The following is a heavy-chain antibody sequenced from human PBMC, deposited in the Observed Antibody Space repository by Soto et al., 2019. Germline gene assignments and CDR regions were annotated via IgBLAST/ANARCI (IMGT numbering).Heavy chain of an antibody. CDR1: GGTFSTYA. D-gene: IGHD6-19*01. J-gene: IGHJ6*02. CDR3: ARQWARTNGWPRTPNYGMDV. CDR2: IIPIFRTT. Sequence: QVQLVQSGAEVKKPGSSVEVSCKTSGGTFSTYAISWVRQAPGQGLEWMGGIIPIFRTTNYAQKFRGRVTITADESTGTAYMELSSLRTEDTAMYYCARQWARTNGWPRTPNYGMDVWGQGTTVTVSS. V-gene: IGHV1-69*01.